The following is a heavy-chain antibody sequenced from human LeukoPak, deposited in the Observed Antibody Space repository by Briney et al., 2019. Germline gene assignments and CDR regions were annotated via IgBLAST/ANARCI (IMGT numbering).Heavy chain of an antibody. D-gene: IGHD2-8*01. Sequence: GGSQRLSCATSGLPISDFSMSWVRQAPGKGLEWISTTNSGGTSTYYAESVKGRFTISRDNSKNTLYLQMSSLRVEDTAVYYCAKQSYARSLGEGGPGTLVSVSS. V-gene: IGHV3-23*01. CDR2: TNSGGTST. J-gene: IGHJ4*02. CDR3: AKQSYARSLGE. CDR1: GLPISDFS.